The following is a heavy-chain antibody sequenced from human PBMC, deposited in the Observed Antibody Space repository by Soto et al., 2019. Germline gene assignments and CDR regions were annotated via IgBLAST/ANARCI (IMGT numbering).Heavy chain of an antibody. CDR1: GFTFSSYG. CDR2: IWYDESNK. CDR3: ARSAGLPYFDY. D-gene: IGHD2-15*01. Sequence: GGSLRLSCAASGFTFSSYGMHWVRQAPGKGLEWVAVIWYDESNKYYAESVKGRFTISRDNSKNTLYLQMNSLRAEDTAVYYCARSAGLPYFDYWGQGTLVTVSS. J-gene: IGHJ4*02. V-gene: IGHV3-33*01.